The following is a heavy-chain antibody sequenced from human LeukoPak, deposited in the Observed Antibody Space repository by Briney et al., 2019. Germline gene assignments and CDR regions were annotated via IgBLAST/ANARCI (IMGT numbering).Heavy chain of an antibody. D-gene: IGHD3-10*01. Sequence: SETLSLTCSVSGVSISSSNSYWGWIRQPPGKGLEWIGEINHSGSTNYNPSLKSRVTISVDTSKNQFSLKLSSVTAADTAVYYCARGYYYGSGSYPVYWGQGTLVTVSS. V-gene: IGHV4-39*07. CDR1: GVSISSSNSY. CDR3: ARGYYYGSGSYPVY. CDR2: INHSGST. J-gene: IGHJ4*02.